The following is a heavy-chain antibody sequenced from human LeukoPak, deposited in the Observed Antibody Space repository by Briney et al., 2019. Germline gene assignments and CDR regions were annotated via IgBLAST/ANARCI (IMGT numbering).Heavy chain of an antibody. CDR3: AKDSGGSGFDY. J-gene: IGHJ4*02. D-gene: IGHD1-26*01. CDR2: ISYDGSNK. Sequence: GGSLRLSCAASGFTFSSYAMHWVRQAPGKGLEWVAVISYDGSNKYYADSVKGRFTISRDNSKNTLYLQMNSLRAEDTAVYYCAKDSGGSGFDYWGQGTLVTVSS. V-gene: IGHV3-30*04. CDR1: GFTFSSYA.